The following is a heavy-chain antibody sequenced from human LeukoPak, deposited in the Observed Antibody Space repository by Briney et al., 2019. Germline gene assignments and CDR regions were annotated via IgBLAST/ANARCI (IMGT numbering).Heavy chain of an antibody. J-gene: IGHJ4*02. D-gene: IGHD4-23*01. CDR3: ARARFGDGGSFDY. CDR2: IKQDGSER. CDR1: GFTFSNAW. Sequence: GGSLRLSCAASGFTFSNAWMSWVRQAPGKGLEWVANIKQDGSERYYVDSVQGRFTISRDNAKNSLYLQMSSLRAEDTAVYYCARARFGDGGSFDYWGQGTLVTVSS. V-gene: IGHV3-7*01.